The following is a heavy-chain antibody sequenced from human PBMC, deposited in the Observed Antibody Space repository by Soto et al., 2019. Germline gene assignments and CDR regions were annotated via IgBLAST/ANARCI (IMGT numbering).Heavy chain of an antibody. CDR1: GYTFTSYA. V-gene: IGHV1-3*01. Sequence: QVQLVQSGAEVKKPGASVKVSCKASGYTFTSYAMHWVRQAPGQRLEWMGWINAGNGNTKYSQKFQGRVTITRDTSASTAYMDLSSLRSEDTAVYYCSRDGIAVAGCGYWGQGTLVTVSS. J-gene: IGHJ4*02. CDR2: INAGNGNT. D-gene: IGHD6-19*01. CDR3: SRDGIAVAGCGY.